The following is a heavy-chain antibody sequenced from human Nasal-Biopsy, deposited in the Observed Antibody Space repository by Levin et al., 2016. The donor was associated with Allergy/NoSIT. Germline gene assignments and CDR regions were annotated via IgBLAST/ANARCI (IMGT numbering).Heavy chain of an antibody. CDR3: ARVMTTVSEAQLFDY. CDR1: GFTFSNYC. V-gene: IGHV3-48*01. D-gene: IGHD4-11*01. CDR2: IRSSSDTI. J-gene: IGHJ4*02. Sequence: GESLKISCAASGFTFSNYCMNWVRQAPGKGLEWVSYIRSSSDTIHYADSVKGRFTISRDNAKNSLYLQMNSLRAEDTAVYYCARVMTTVSEAQLFDYWGQGTLVTVSS.